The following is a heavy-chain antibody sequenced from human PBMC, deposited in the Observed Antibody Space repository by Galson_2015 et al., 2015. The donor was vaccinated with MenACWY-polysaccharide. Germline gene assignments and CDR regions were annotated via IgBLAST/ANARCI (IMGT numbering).Heavy chain of an antibody. CDR1: GLTFSNYW. Sequence: SVRLSCAASGLTFSNYWMSWVRQAPGQGLEWVANVKPDGSDKYYVASVKGRFTISKDNAKHSLYLQMDSLRPEDTAMYYCARDSGDSIPAWGAFGIWGQGTMVTVSS. J-gene: IGHJ3*02. CDR2: VKPDGSDK. V-gene: IGHV3-7*01. CDR3: ARDSGDSIPAWGAFGI. D-gene: IGHD6-25*01.